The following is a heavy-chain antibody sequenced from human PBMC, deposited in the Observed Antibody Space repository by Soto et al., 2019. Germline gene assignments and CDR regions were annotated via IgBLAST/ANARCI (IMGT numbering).Heavy chain of an antibody. Sequence: QVQLQESGPGLVKPSETLSLTCTVSGGSISGYYWSWIRQPAGKGLEWIGRIYSSGSTNDNPSLQSGVSMSVDTSRNQFSLRLNSGTAADTAVYYCARREGVGGGHDIWGQGTMVTVSS. CDR3: ARREGVGGGHDI. V-gene: IGHV4-4*07. CDR1: GGSISGYY. D-gene: IGHD1-26*01. J-gene: IGHJ3*02. CDR2: IYSSGST.